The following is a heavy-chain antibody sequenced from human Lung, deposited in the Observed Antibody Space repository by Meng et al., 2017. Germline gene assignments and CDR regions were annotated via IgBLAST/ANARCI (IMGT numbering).Heavy chain of an antibody. CDR3: QWLSTHPPDC. V-gene: IGHV3-15*01. D-gene: IGHD3-22*01. J-gene: IGHJ4*02. CDR2: IKSKTDGETT. CDR1: GFTFSNAW. Sequence: EVQLVESGGGWAEPGGSLRLSCATSGFTFSNAWMSWVRQTPGKGLEWLGRIKSKTDGETTDYAAPVKGRFSISRDDAKNTLYLQMNSLKTEDTAVYYCQWLSTHPPDCWGQGTLVTVSS.